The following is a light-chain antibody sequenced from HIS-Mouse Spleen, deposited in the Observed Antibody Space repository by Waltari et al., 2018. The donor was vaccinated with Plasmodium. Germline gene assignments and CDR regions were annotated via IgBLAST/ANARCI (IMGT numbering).Light chain of an antibody. V-gene: IGLV3-1*01. CDR3: QAWDSITVV. J-gene: IGLJ2*01. CDR2: QDS. CDR1: KLGSKY. Sequence: SYELTQPPSVSVSPGQTASITCSGDKLGSKYACWYQQQPGHSPVLVIYQDSNRPSGIPERFSGSNSGNTATLTISGTQAMYLSDYFCQAWDSITVVFGGGTKLTVL.